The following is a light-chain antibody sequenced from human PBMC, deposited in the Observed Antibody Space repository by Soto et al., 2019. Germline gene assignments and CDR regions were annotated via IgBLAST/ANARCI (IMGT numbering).Light chain of an antibody. CDR1: QDINTY. J-gene: IGKJ4*01. CDR3: QQYNGYSSVT. Sequence: DIQMTQSPSSLSASVGDRVTITCRASQDINTYLAWYQQKPGKAPKLLIYKASSLESGVPSRFSGSGSGTEFTLAISSLQPDDFATYYCQQYNGYSSVTFGGGTKVDIK. CDR2: KAS. V-gene: IGKV1-5*03.